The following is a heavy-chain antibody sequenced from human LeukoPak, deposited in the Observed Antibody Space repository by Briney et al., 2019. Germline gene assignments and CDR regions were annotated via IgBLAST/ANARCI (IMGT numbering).Heavy chain of an antibody. V-gene: IGHV3-73*01. D-gene: IGHD3-10*01. CDR2: IRSKANSYAT. CDR3: TLNYYGSGSYYDY. CDR1: GFTFSGSA. Sequence: SGGSLRLSCAASGFTFSGSAMHWVRQASGKGLEWVGRIRSKANSYATAYAASVKGRFTISRDDSKNTAYLQMNSLKTEDTAVYYCTLNYYGSGSYYDYWGQGTLVTVSS. J-gene: IGHJ4*02.